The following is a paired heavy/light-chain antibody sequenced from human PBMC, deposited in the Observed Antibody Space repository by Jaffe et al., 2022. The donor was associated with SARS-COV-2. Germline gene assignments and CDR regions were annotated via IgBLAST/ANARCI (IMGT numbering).Heavy chain of an antibody. CDR3: ATDFSRTCFGS. J-gene: IGHJ4*02. CDR1: GFTFSDVW. CDR2: IKTKYDGATT. Sequence: ALLVESGGGLVKPGGSLRLSCVASGFTFSDVWMSWVRQAPGKGLEWVGRIKTKYDGATTDYAAPVEGRFSISRDDSKNMVYLEMNSLKTEDTAIYYCATDFSRTCFGSWGLGAQVTVSS. V-gene: IGHV3-15*01.
Light chain of an antibody. CDR3: QHCGSSPPSIT. V-gene: IGKV3-20*01. J-gene: IGKJ3*01. CDR2: GAS. Sequence: EIVLTQSPDTLSLSPGERATLSCRASQSVSSNYVAWYQQKPGQAPRLLIYGASSRIPGIPDRFSGSGSGTDFSLTISSLEPEDFAVYFCQHCGSSPPSITFGPGTKVDI. CDR1: QSVSSNY.